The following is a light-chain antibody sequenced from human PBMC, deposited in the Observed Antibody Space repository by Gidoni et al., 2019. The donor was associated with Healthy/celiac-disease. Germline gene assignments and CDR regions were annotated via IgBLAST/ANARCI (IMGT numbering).Light chain of an antibody. CDR1: SSDVGGYNY. V-gene: IGLV2-14*01. CDR3: SSYTSSSTLGVV. J-gene: IGLJ2*01. Sequence: QSALTQPASVSGSPGQSITLSCTGTSSDVGGYNYVSWYQQHPGKAPKLMIYDVSTRPSGVSNRFSGSKSGNTASLTISGLQAEDEADYYCSSYTSSSTLGVVFGGGTKLTVL. CDR2: DVS.